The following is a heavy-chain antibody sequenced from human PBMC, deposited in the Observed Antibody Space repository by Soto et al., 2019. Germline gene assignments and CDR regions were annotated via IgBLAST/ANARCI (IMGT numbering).Heavy chain of an antibody. CDR3: ARDRSSGSLDAFDI. CDR1: GGSISSYY. CDR2: IYTSGST. Sequence: SETLSLTCTVSGGSISSYYWSWIRQPAGKGLEWIGRIYTSGSTNYNPSLKSRVTMSVDTSKNQFSLKLSSVTAADTAVYYCARDRSSGSLDAFDIWGQGTMVTVSS. D-gene: IGHD3-22*01. J-gene: IGHJ3*02. V-gene: IGHV4-4*07.